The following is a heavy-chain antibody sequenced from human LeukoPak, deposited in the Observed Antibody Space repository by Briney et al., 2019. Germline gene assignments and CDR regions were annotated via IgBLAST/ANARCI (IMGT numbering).Heavy chain of an antibody. D-gene: IGHD2-21*02. Sequence: GGSLRLSCAASGFTFDDYAMHWVRQAPGKGLEWVSGISWNSGSIGYADSVKGRFTISRDNAKNSLYLQMNSLRAEDTALYYCAKDIERFVVVVTATLFDYWGQGTLVTVSS. CDR1: GFTFDDYA. CDR3: AKDIERFVVVVTATLFDY. CDR2: ISWNSGSI. J-gene: IGHJ4*02. V-gene: IGHV3-9*01.